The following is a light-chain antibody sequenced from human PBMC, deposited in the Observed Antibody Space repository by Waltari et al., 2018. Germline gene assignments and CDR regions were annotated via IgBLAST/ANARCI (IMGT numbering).Light chain of an antibody. CDR2: DVS. V-gene: IGLV2-18*02. CDR1: SSDVGRCHR. Sequence: QSALTQPPSVSGSPGQSVTISCPATSSDVGRCHRVSWYQQPPGTAPKLMLFDVSNRPSGVPDRFSGSKSGNTASLTISGLQAEDEADYYCSSYTDNTVLFGGGTKLTVL. CDR3: SSYTDNTVL. J-gene: IGLJ3*02.